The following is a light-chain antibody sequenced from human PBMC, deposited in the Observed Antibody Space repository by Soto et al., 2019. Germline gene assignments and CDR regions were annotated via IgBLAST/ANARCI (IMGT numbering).Light chain of an antibody. CDR3: SSYTGTNNFVL. V-gene: IGLV2-8*01. CDR2: EVS. CDR1: NTDIGCHKY. Sequence: QSVLTQPPSASGAPGQTVTISCTGSNTDIGCHKYVSWYQHHPGKAPKLIIYEVSERPSGVPDRFSGSKSGNAASLTVSGLQAEDEAHYYCSSYTGTNNFVLFGGGTKLTVL. J-gene: IGLJ2*01.